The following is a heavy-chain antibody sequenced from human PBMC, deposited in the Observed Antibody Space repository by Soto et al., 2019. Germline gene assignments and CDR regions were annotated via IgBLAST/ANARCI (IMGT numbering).Heavy chain of an antibody. CDR2: IIPIFGTA. Sequence: SVKVSCKASGGTFSSYAISWVRQAPGQGLEWMGGIIPIFGTANYAQKFQGRVTITADKSTSTAYMGLSSLRSEDTAVYYCAREHGGYDYYYYGMDVWSQGTTVTVSS. J-gene: IGHJ6*02. D-gene: IGHD3-16*01. CDR3: AREHGGYDYYYYGMDV. V-gene: IGHV1-69*06. CDR1: GGTFSSYA.